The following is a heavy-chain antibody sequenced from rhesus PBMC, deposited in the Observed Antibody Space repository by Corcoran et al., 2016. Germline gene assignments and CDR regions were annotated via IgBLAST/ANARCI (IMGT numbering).Heavy chain of an antibody. CDR1: GFTFCRSW. V-gene: IGHV3S42*01. CDR2: INSVGSNT. D-gene: IGHD3-34*01. CDR3: AKDPSTGVIDF. Sequence: EVQLVESGGGLSHTGVYLRLSCAASGFTFCRSWMHWVRQPPGQGLEWSSGINSVGSNTYYADSVKGRFTITRDNAKSTLSLQMNSLKTEDTAVYYCAKDPSTGVIDFWGQGILVTVSS. J-gene: IGHJ4*01.